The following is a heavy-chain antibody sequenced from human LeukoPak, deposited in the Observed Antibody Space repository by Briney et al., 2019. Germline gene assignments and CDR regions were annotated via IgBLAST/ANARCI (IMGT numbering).Heavy chain of an antibody. V-gene: IGHV3-23*01. D-gene: IGHD2-2*01. Sequence: GGSLRLSCAASGFTFSSYGVSWVRQAPGKGLEWVSGISGSGHRTYYADSVKGRFTISRDNSKNTLYLQMNSLRAEDTAVYYCAKVYCSSSGCYRIDYWGQGTLVTVSS. CDR2: ISGSGHRT. CDR3: AKVYCSSSGCYRIDY. J-gene: IGHJ4*02. CDR1: GFTFSSYG.